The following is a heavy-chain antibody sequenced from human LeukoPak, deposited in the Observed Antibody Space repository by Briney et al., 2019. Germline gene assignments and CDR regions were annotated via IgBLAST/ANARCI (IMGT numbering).Heavy chain of an antibody. V-gene: IGHV1-2*02. Sequence: ASVKVSCKASRYTFTGYYMHWVRQDPGQGLEWMGWINPNSGGTNYAQKFQGRVTMTRDTSISTAYMELSRLRSDDTAVYYCARDEPRSSSSTYYYYYMDVWGKGTTVTVSS. D-gene: IGHD6-6*01. CDR2: INPNSGGT. CDR3: ARDEPRSSSSTYYYYYMDV. CDR1: RYTFTGYY. J-gene: IGHJ6*03.